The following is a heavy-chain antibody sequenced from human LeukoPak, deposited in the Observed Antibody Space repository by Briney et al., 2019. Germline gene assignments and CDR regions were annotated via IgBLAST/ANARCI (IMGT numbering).Heavy chain of an antibody. CDR3: VRTEVSSGSEDY. CDR2: IYYSGST. CDR1: GGSTSSSSYY. V-gene: IGHV4-30-4*08. D-gene: IGHD6-19*01. J-gene: IGHJ4*02. Sequence: SETLSLTCTVSGGSTSSSSYYWGWIRQTPGKGLEWIGYIYYSGSTYYNPSLKSRVTISLDTSKNQFSLKLSSVTAADTAVYYCVRTEVSSGSEDYWGQGTLVTVSP.